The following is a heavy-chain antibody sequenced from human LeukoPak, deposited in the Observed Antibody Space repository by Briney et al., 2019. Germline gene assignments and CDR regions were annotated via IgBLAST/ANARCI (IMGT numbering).Heavy chain of an antibody. V-gene: IGHV3-64*01. Sequence: GGPLRLSCAASGFTFSSYAMHWVRQAPGKGLEYVSAISSNGGSTYYANSVKGRFTISRDNSKNTLYLQMGSLRAEDMAVYYCARDRDRDYGSGSYFLWYFDLWGRGTLVTVSS. CDR1: GFTFSSYA. J-gene: IGHJ2*01. CDR2: ISSNGGST. CDR3: ARDRDRDYGSGSYFLWYFDL. D-gene: IGHD3-10*01.